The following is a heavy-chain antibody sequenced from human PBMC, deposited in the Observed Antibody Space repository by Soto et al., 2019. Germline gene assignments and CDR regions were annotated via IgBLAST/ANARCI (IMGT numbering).Heavy chain of an antibody. CDR3: AKVMAYISSWYDDSWFDP. CDR1: GFTFSSYG. Sequence: QVQLVESGGGVVQPGRSLRLSCAASGFTFSSYGMHWVRQAPGKGLEWVAVISYDGSNKYYADSVKGRFTISRANSKNTLYLQMNSLRAEDTAVYYCAKVMAYISSWYDDSWFDPWGQGTLVTVSS. V-gene: IGHV3-30*18. D-gene: IGHD6-13*01. J-gene: IGHJ5*02. CDR2: ISYDGSNK.